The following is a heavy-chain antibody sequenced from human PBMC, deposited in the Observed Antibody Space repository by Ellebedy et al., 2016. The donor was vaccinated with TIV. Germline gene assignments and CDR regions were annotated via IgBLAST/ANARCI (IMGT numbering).Heavy chain of an antibody. V-gene: IGHV4-39*07. Sequence: SETLSLTXTVSGGSISSSSYYWGWIRQPPGKGLEWIGSIYYSGSTYYNPSLKSRVTISVDTSKNQFSLKLSSVTAADTAVYYCARERGFGELLISPLDYWGQGTLVTVPS. CDR2: IYYSGST. D-gene: IGHD3-10*01. CDR1: GGSISSSSYY. CDR3: ARERGFGELLISPLDY. J-gene: IGHJ4*02.